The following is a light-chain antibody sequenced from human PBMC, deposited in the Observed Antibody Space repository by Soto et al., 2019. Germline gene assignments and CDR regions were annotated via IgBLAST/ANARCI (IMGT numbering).Light chain of an antibody. V-gene: IGKV3-20*01. CDR3: QQYGSSLFT. Sequence: DIVLTQSPGTLSLSPGERATLSCRASQSVSSTYLAWYQQKPGQAPRLLIYGASSRATGIPDGFSGSGSGTDFTLTISRLEPEDFAVYYCQQYGSSLFTFGPGTKVDIK. J-gene: IGKJ3*01. CDR1: QSVSSTY. CDR2: GAS.